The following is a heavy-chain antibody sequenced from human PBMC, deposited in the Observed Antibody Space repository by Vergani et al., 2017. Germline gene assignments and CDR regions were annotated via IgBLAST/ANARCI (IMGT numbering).Heavy chain of an antibody. CDR3: ARHRGSGCFFPSSYFYGMDG. Sequence: QVQLQESGPGLVKPSETLTLTCDVSDSSIMTNPYWGWFRQSPGKGLEWIGCIHRSGDTHYNSSLKSRVSISIVSSSKFSLSLTSVTAADTAIYYCARHRGSGCFFPSSYFYGMDGWGHGTTVTVSS. D-gene: IGHD3-10*01. J-gene: IGHJ6*02. CDR2: IHRSGDT. CDR1: DSSIMTNPY. V-gene: IGHV4-38-2*01.